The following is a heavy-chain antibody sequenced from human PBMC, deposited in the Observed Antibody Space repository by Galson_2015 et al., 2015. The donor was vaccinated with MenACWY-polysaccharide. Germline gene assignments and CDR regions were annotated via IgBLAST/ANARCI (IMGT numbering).Heavy chain of an antibody. Sequence: CAISGDSVSSHSAAWNWIRQSPSRGLEWLGRTSYRSKWYNDYAVSVKSRITINPDTSKNQFSLQLNSVTPEDTAVYYCARGGSCGGDCYSGWFDPWGQGTLVTVSS. CDR3: ARGGSCGGDCYSGWFDP. V-gene: IGHV6-1*01. CDR2: TSYRSKWYN. D-gene: IGHD2-21*01. J-gene: IGHJ5*02. CDR1: GDSVSSHSAA.